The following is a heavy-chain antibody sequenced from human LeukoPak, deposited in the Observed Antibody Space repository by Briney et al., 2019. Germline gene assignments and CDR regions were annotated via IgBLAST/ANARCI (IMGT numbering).Heavy chain of an antibody. Sequence: PGGSLRLSCAASRFTFSSYGLHWVSQAPGKGLEWVAVISYDGSNKYYADSVKGRFTISRDNSKNTLYLQMNSLRAEDTAVYYCAKILGYCSGGSCLFDYWGQGTLVTVSS. CDR1: RFTFSSYG. CDR2: ISYDGSNK. J-gene: IGHJ4*02. CDR3: AKILGYCSGGSCLFDY. V-gene: IGHV3-30*18. D-gene: IGHD2-15*01.